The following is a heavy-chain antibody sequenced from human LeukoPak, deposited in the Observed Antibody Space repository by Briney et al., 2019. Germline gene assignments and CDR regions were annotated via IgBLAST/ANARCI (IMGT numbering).Heavy chain of an antibody. CDR1: GFTFGNFA. J-gene: IGHJ4*02. CDR3: ANSYDFWSGYYPKADY. V-gene: IGHV3-23*01. D-gene: IGHD3-3*01. CDR2: ISGSGGST. Sequence: GGSLRLSCAASGFTFGNFAMSWVRQAPGKGLEWVSAISGSGGSTYYADSVKGRFTISRDNSKNTLYLQMNSLRAEDTAVYYCANSYDFWSGYYPKADYWGQGTLVTVSS.